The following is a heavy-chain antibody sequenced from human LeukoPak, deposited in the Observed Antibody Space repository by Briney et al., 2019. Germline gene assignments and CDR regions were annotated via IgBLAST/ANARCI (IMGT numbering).Heavy chain of an antibody. CDR3: ARDHWSMVRGVRTGIDY. CDR1: GYTFNSYG. Sequence: ASVKVSCKASGYTFNSYGISWVRQAPGQGLEWMAWISAYNGKTNYVQKLQGRVTLTTDTSTSTAYMELRSLISDDTAVYYCARDHWSMVRGVRTGIDYWGQGTLVTVSS. J-gene: IGHJ4*02. D-gene: IGHD3-10*01. V-gene: IGHV1-18*01. CDR2: ISAYNGKT.